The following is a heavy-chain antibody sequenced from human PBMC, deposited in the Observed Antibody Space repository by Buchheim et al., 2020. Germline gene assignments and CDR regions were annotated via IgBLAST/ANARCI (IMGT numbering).Heavy chain of an antibody. CDR1: GYTFTSYY. V-gene: IGHV1-46*01. J-gene: IGHJ6*02. Sequence: QVQLVQSGAEVKKPGASVKVSCKASGYTFTSYYMHWVRQAPGQGLEWMGIINPSGGSTSYAQKFQGRVTMTRDTSTSTVYMEPGSLRSEDTAVYYCARDRLIRFLEWSTPDPYGMDVWGQGTT. CDR3: ARDRLIRFLEWSTPDPYGMDV. CDR2: INPSGGST. D-gene: IGHD3-3*01.